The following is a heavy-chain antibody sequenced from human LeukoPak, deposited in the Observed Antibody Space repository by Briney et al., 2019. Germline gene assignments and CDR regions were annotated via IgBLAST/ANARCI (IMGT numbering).Heavy chain of an antibody. D-gene: IGHD3-10*02. Sequence: GGSLRLSCAASGFTFRNYWMSWVRQAPGKGLEWVANIKQDGSDKYYVDSVKGRFTISRDNAKNSLYLQMNSLRAEDTAVYYCAELGITMIGGVWGKGTTVTISS. CDR2: IKQDGSDK. V-gene: IGHV3-7*01. CDR1: GFTFRNYW. CDR3: AELGITMIGGV. J-gene: IGHJ6*04.